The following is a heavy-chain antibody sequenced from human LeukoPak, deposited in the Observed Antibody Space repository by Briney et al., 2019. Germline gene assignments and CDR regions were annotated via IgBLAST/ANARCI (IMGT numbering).Heavy chain of an antibody. CDR2: MNGDGSEK. CDR1: GFTFSTPW. D-gene: IGHD3-10*01. J-gene: IGHJ4*02. CDR3: PSDRGYTTFDY. V-gene: IGHV3-7*01. Sequence: PGGSLRLSCAASGFTFSTPWMNWLRQAPGKALEWVASMNGDGSEKYYVDSVRGRFIISRDNAKDSLSLQMNSLRAEDTAVYYCPSDRGYTTFDYWGQGTLVTVSS.